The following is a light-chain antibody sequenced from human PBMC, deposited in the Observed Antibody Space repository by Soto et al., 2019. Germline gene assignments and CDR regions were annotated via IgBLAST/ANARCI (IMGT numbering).Light chain of an antibody. CDR1: QSVSSSY. CDR2: GAS. CDR3: QQYGSSPLGT. V-gene: IGKV3-20*01. J-gene: IGKJ1*01. Sequence: EIVLTQSPGTLSLSPGERATLSCRASQSVSSSYLAWYQQKPGQAPRLLIYGASSRATGIPDRFRGSGSGTDFTLTISRLEPEDFAVYYCQQYGSSPLGTFGQGTKVEIK.